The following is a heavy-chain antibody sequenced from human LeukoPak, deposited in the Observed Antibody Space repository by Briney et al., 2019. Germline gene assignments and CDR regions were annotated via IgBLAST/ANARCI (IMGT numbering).Heavy chain of an antibody. D-gene: IGHD6-19*01. CDR2: IKQDGSEK. CDR3: VAAPRWQWLVGY. V-gene: IGHV3-7*01. CDR1: GLTYRRYW. J-gene: IGHJ4*02. Sequence: PGGSPRLSCAASGLTYRRYWMSGVRQAPGKGLEWVANIKQDGSEKYYVDSVKGRFTISRDNAKNSLYLQMNSLRAEDTAVYYCVAAPRWQWLVGYWGQGTLVTVSS.